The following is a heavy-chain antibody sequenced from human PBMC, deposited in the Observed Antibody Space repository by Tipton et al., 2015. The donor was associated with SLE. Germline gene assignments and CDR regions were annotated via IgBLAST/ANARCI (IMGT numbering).Heavy chain of an antibody. V-gene: IGHV4-39*07. Sequence: TLSLTCTVSGAPISSSNYYWGWIRQPPGRGLGWIGTIYNSGFTFYNPSLKSRVTISVDSSKNQLSLKLNSVTAADTAVYYCARSPGNPQPCDLWGQGPLVSVSS. D-gene: IGHD1-14*01. J-gene: IGHJ5*02. CDR2: IYNSGFT. CDR3: ARSPGNPQPCDL. CDR1: GAPISSSNYY.